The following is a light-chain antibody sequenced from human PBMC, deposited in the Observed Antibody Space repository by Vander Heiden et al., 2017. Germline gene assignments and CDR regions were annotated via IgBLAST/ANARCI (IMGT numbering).Light chain of an antibody. Sequence: DIVMTQSPDSLAVSLGERATINCKSSQSVLSSSNNKNYLAWYQQKPGQPPKLLIYWASTRESGVPDRFSGSGSGTDFTLTISSLQAEDVAVYYCQQYYSRFRRFGQETKVEFK. CDR2: WAS. CDR1: QSVLSSSNNKNY. J-gene: IGKJ1*01. CDR3: QQYYSRFRR. V-gene: IGKV4-1*01.